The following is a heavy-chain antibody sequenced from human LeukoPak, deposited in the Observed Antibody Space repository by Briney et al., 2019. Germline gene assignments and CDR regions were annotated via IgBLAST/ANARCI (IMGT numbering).Heavy chain of an antibody. CDR3: AREGGIVVVPAAIDY. J-gene: IGHJ4*02. D-gene: IGHD2-2*01. Sequence: GGSLRLSCAASGFTFSSYSMDWVRQAPGKGLEWVSSISSSSSYIYYADSVKGRFTISRDNAKNSLYLQMNSLRAEDTAVYYCAREGGIVVVPAAIDYWGQGTLVTVSS. CDR1: GFTFSSYS. CDR2: ISSSSSYI. V-gene: IGHV3-21*01.